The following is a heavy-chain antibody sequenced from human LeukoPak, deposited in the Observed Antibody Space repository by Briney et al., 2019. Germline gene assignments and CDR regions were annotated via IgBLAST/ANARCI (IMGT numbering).Heavy chain of an antibody. CDR2: ISSSSSTI. CDR1: GFTFSSYS. D-gene: IGHD4-11*01. CDR3: ARDRDHSNYVFDY. Sequence: GGSLRLSCAASGFTFSSYSMNWVRQAPGKGLEWVSYISSSSSTIYYADSVKGRFTISRDNAKNSLYLQMNSLRAEDTAVYYCARDRDHSNYVFDYWGQGTLVTVSS. V-gene: IGHV3-48*01. J-gene: IGHJ4*02.